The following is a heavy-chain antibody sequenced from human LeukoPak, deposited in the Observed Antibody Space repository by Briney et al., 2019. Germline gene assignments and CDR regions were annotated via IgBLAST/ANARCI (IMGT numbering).Heavy chain of an antibody. CDR2: INAGNGNT. J-gene: IGHJ4*02. D-gene: IGHD2-21*02. CDR3: ARAPVVVTAYFDY. Sequence: GASVKVSCKASGYTFTSYAMHWVRQAPGQRLEWMGWINAGNGNTKYSQKFQGRVTITRDTSASTAYMELSGLRSEDTAVYYCARAPVVVTAYFDYWGQGTLVTVSS. V-gene: IGHV1-3*01. CDR1: GYTFTSYA.